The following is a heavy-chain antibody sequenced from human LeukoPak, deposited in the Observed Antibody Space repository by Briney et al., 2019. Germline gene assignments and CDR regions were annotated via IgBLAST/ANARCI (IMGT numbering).Heavy chain of an antibody. CDR1: GFTFSSYG. J-gene: IGHJ4*02. D-gene: IGHD5-24*01. CDR2: IQYDGSEK. CDR3: VKDEARWLHHGFDY. Sequence: GGSLRLSCAVSGFTFSSYGMHWVRQAPGKGLEWVAFIQYDGSEKYYADSVKGRFTMSRDNSKNTLCLQMNSPRTEDTAVYYCVKDEARWLHHGFDYWGQGTLVTVSS. V-gene: IGHV3-30*02.